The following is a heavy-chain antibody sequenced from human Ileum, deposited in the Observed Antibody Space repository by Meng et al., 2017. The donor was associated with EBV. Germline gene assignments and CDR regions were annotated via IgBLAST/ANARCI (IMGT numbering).Heavy chain of an antibody. J-gene: IGHJ4*02. CDR1: GFTFSNYY. CDR3: VYSSSFH. D-gene: IGHD6-13*01. CDR2: ISSTGSTT. Sequence: MQLVGAGGGLVKPGGSLRLSCAASGFTFSNYYMNWIRQAPGKGLEWVSFISSTGSTTYYADSVKGRFTVSRDNAKNSLFLQMHSLRAEDTAVYYCVYSSSFHWGQGTLVTVSS. V-gene: IGHV3-11*01.